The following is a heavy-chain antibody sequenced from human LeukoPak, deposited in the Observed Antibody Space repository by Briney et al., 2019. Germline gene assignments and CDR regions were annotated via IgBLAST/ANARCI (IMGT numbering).Heavy chain of an antibody. D-gene: IGHD5-12*01. Sequence: ASVTVCCKAFGYSVTKYYVHWVRQAPGQGLEWMGEINPRGGGTSYAQRFQGRITVTRDTYTNTVYMDLSSLRSEDTATYYCARGAPTTRIGAGRFDYWGQGSLLTVAS. CDR2: INPRGGGT. CDR3: ARGAPTTRIGAGRFDY. J-gene: IGHJ4*02. CDR1: GYSVTKYY. V-gene: IGHV1-46*01.